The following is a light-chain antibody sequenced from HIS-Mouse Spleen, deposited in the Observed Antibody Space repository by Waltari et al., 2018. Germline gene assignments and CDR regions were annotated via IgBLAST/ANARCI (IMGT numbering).Light chain of an antibody. CDR1: ALPKPY. CDR2: KDS. J-gene: IGLJ2*01. CDR3: QSADSSGTYVV. Sequence: SYELTQPPSVSVSPGQTARITCSGHALPKPYAYWYQQKPGQAPVLGIYKDSERPSGIPERFSGSSSGTTVTLTISGVQAEDEADYYCQSADSSGTYVVFGGGTKLTVL. V-gene: IGLV3-25*03.